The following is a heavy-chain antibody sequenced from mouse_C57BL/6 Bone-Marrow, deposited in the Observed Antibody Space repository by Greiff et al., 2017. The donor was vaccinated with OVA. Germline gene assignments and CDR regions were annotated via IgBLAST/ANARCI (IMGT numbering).Heavy chain of an antibody. D-gene: IGHD1-1*01. Sequence: EVKLMESGPELVKPGASVKMSCKASGYTFTDYNMHWVKQSHGKSLEWIGYINPNNGGTSYNQKFKGKATLTVNKSSSTAYMELRSLTSEDSAVYYCARRSHYYGSSWFAYWGQGTLVSVSA. CDR1: GYTFTDYN. CDR2: INPNNGGT. V-gene: IGHV1-22*01. CDR3: ARRSHYYGSSWFAY. J-gene: IGHJ3*01.